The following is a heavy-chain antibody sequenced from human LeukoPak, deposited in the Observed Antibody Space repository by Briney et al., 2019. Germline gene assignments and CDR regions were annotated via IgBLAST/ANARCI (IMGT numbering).Heavy chain of an antibody. J-gene: IGHJ4*02. D-gene: IGHD3-10*01. CDR1: GGSFSGYY. Sequence: SETLSLTCAVYGGSFSGYYWSWIRQPPGKGLEWIGEINHSGSTNYNPSLKSRVTISVDTSKNQFSLKLSSVTAADTAVYYCARGHWLRFQPLDYWGQGTLVTVSS. CDR2: INHSGST. CDR3: ARGHWLRFQPLDY. V-gene: IGHV4-34*01.